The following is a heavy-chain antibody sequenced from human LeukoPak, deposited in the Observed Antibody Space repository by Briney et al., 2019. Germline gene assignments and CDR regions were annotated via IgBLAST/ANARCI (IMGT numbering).Heavy chain of an antibody. CDR2: ISAYNGNT. V-gene: IGHV1-18*01. J-gene: IGHJ5*02. Sequence: ASVKVSCKASVHTFTSYGISWVRQAPGQGLEWMGWISAYNGNTNYAQKLQGRVTMTTDTSTSTAYMELRSLRSDDTAVYYCARDGARYSSSSRWFDPWGQGTLVTVSS. CDR3: ARDGARYSSSSRWFDP. D-gene: IGHD6-6*01. CDR1: VHTFTSYG.